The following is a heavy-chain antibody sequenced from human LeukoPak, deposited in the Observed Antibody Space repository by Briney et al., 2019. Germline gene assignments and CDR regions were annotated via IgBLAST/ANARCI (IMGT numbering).Heavy chain of an antibody. J-gene: IGHJ4*02. CDR1: GGSISSYY. V-gene: IGHV4-59*08. CDR3: ARLPDY. CDR2: IYYSGST. Sequence: SETLSLTCTVSGGSISSYYWSWIRQPPGKGLEWIGYIYYSGSTNYNPSLKSRVTISVDTSKNQFSLKLSSVTAADTAVYYCARLPDYWGQGTLVAVSS.